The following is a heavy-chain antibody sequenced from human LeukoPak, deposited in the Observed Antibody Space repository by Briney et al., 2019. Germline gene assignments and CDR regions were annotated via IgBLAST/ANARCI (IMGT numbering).Heavy chain of an antibody. J-gene: IGHJ6*03. CDR2: INPNSGGT. CDR1: GYTFTAYY. V-gene: IGHV1-2*02. CDR3: ARGPYCSSTSCSPMDV. Sequence: VASVKVSCKASGYTFTAYYMHWVRQAPGQGLEWVGWINPNSGGTNDAQKFQGRVTMTRDTSISTAYMELSRLRSDDTAVYYCARGPYCSSTSCSPMDVWGKGTTVTVSS. D-gene: IGHD2-2*01.